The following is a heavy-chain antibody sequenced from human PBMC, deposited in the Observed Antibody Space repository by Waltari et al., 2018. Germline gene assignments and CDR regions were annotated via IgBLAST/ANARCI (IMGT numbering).Heavy chain of an antibody. CDR2: VSYSGPA. V-gene: IGHV4-39*01. J-gene: IGHJ3*01. D-gene: IGHD5-12*01. Sequence: QLQLQDSGPRLVRPSETLSLICRVPGLSLTSNRHSWSCIRLAPGQGLGWIGTVSYSGPAYIRPSLKSRVSVSRDTSKNQVALILGSVTAADMAVYYCATYIGASVGTAAFDVWGQGTMVTVSS. CDR1: GLSLTSNRHS. CDR3: ATYIGASVGTAAFDV.